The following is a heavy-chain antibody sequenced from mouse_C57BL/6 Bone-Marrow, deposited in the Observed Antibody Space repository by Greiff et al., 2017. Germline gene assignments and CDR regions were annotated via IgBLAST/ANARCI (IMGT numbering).Heavy chain of an antibody. CDR2: ISSGGSYP. CDR3: ARHRFAMDY. J-gene: IGHJ4*01. CDR1: GFTFSSYG. Sequence: EVQLQESGGDLVKPGGSLKLSCAASGFTFSSYGMSWVRQTPDKRLEWVATISSGGSYPYYPASVKGRFTISRDHAKNTLYLQMSSLKSEDTAMYYCARHRFAMDYWGQGTSVTVSS. V-gene: IGHV5-6*01.